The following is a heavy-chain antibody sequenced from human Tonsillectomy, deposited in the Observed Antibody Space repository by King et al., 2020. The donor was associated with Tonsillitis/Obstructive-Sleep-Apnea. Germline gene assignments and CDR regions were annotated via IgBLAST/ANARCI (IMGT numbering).Heavy chain of an antibody. J-gene: IGHJ4*02. CDR2: IYYSGSN. Sequence: LQLQESGPGLVKPSETLSLTCTVSGGSISSSSYYWGWIRQPPGKGLEWIGSIYYSGSNYYNPSLKSRVTISVDTSKNQFSLKLSSVTAADTAVYYCASHWSRRIHFSFDYWGQGTLVTVSS. D-gene: IGHD3-3*01. V-gene: IGHV4-39*01. CDR1: GGSISSSSYY. CDR3: ASHWSRRIHFSFDY.